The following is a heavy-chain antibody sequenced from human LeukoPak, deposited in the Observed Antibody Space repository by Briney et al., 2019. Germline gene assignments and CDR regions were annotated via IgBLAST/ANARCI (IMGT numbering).Heavy chain of an antibody. CDR2: VSAYNGNT. D-gene: IGHD3-3*01. CDR1: GYTFTSYG. Sequence: GASVNVSCKASGYTFTSYGISWVRHAPGQGLEWMGWVSAYNGNTNYAQKLQGRVTMTTDTSTNTAYMELRSLRSDDTAVYYCARVSAGLTGQFLEWLPTDHVDYWGQGTLVTVSS. V-gene: IGHV1-18*01. J-gene: IGHJ4*02. CDR3: ARVSAGLTGQFLEWLPTDHVDY.